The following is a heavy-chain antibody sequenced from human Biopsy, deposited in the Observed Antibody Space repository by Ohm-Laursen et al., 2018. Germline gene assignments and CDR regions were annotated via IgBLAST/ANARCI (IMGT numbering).Heavy chain of an antibody. V-gene: IGHV1-18*01. CDR3: ARWETTLGRSLDS. J-gene: IGHJ4*02. D-gene: IGHD1-26*01. CDR1: GYTFTSYG. Sequence: ASVKVSCKASGYTFTSYGITWVRQAPGQGLEWMGWMSPNTGNTVYAQRFQDRVTMTSDTSTGTAYMELTSLTSDDTAVYFCARWETTLGRSLDSWGQGTLVAVSS. CDR2: MSPNTGNT.